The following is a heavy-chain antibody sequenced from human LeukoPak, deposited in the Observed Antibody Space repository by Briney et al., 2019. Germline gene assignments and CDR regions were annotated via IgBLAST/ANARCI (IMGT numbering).Heavy chain of an antibody. Sequence: ASVKVSCKASDYTFSSYGISWVRQAPGQGLEWMGWISAYNGNTNYAQKLQGRVTMTTDTSTSTAYMELRSLRSDDTAVYYCARESYYGSGSYSPFSDYWGQGTLVTVSS. D-gene: IGHD3-10*01. CDR3: ARESYYGSGSYSPFSDY. CDR2: ISAYNGNT. CDR1: DYTFSSYG. V-gene: IGHV1-18*01. J-gene: IGHJ4*02.